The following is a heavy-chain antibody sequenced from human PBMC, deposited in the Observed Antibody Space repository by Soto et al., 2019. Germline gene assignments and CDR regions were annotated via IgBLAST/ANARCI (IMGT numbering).Heavy chain of an antibody. J-gene: IGHJ6*02. CDR3: ERYPLVRGAVRGMGV. V-gene: IGHV1-69*06. CDR2: IIPFYGRT. Sequence: QVQLVQSGAEVKKPGSSVKVSCRAYGGTFIDYAISWMRQAPGQGLEWMGGIIPFYGRTNYAQSFQGGVTFTDETYISEVYMELSSMKSEDTAVYYCERYPLVRGAVRGMGVLGQGTAITV. CDR1: GGTFIDYA. D-gene: IGHD3-10*01.